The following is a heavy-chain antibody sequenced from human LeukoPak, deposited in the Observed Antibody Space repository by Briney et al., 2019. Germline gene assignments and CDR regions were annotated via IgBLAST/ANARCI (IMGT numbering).Heavy chain of an antibody. CDR2: INHSGST. D-gene: IGHD3-22*01. CDR1: GGSFSGYY. V-gene: IGHV4-34*01. Sequence: SETLSLTCAVYGGSFSGYYWSWIRQPPGKGLEWIGEINHSGSTNYNPSLKSRVTISVDTSKNQFSLKLSSVTAADTAVYYCARGRTAYYYDSSGYLPYWGQGTLVTVSS. CDR3: ARGRTAYYYDSSGYLPY. J-gene: IGHJ4*02.